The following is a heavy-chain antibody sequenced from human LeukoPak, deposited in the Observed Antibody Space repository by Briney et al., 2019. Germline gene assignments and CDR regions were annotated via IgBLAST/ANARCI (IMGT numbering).Heavy chain of an antibody. Sequence: PGGSLRLSCAASGFTFSSYGMHWVRQAPGKGLEWVSAISGSGGSTYYADSVKGRFTISRDNSKNTLYLQMNSLRAEDTAVYYCAKDRSEVVPAAPFDYWGQGTLVTVSS. CDR1: GFTFSSYG. J-gene: IGHJ4*02. D-gene: IGHD2-2*01. V-gene: IGHV3-23*01. CDR2: ISGSGGST. CDR3: AKDRSEVVPAAPFDY.